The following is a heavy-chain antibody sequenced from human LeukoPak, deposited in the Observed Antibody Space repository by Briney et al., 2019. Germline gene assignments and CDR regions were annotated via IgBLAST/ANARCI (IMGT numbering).Heavy chain of an antibody. D-gene: IGHD6-19*01. V-gene: IGHV1-18*01. CDR2: ISAYNGNT. CDR1: GYTFTSYG. Sequence: ASVKVSCKASGYTFTSYGISWVRQAPGQGLEWMGWISAYNGNTNYAQKLQGRVTMTTDTSTSTAYMELRSLRSDDTAVYYCARDGGSGWSRYYYYGMDVWGQGTTVTVSS. CDR3: ARDGGSGWSRYYYYGMDV. J-gene: IGHJ6*02.